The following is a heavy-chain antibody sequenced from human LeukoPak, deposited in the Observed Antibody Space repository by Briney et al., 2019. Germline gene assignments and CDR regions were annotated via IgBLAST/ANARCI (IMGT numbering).Heavy chain of an antibody. CDR1: GFTFDDYA. CDR2: ISWDGGST. J-gene: IGHJ6*03. V-gene: IGHV3-43D*04. Sequence: GGSLRLSCAASGFTFDDYAMHWVRQAPGKGLEWVSLISWDGGSTYYADSVKGRFTISRDNSKNSLYLQMNSLRAEDTALHYCAKARGLPPYYYYMDVWGKGTTVTVSS. CDR3: AKARGLPPYYYYMDV.